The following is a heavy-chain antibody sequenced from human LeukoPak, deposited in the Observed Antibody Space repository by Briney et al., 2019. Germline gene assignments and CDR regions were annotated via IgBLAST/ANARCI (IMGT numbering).Heavy chain of an antibody. J-gene: IGHJ4*01. CDR1: GITFSNAC. CDR2: IKSKSDGETT. Sequence: PGGSLRLSCKASGITFSNACMNWVRQAPGKGLEWVGRIKSKSDGETTDYAAPVKGSFTISRDDSKHTLNLQMNSLKTERTATYCGATYRWYSDYWGHGVLVTVSS. D-gene: IGHD1-1*01. V-gene: IGHV3-15*01. CDR3: ATYRWYSDY.